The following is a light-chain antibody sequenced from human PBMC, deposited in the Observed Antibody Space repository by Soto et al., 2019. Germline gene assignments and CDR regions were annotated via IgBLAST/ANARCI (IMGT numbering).Light chain of an antibody. Sequence: EIVLTQSPATLSLSPGERATLSCRASQSVSSYLAWFQQKPGQAPRLLIYDKSNRATGIPARCSGSGSGTDFTLTISSLEPEDFAVYYCQQHSNWLLTFGGGTKVEVK. CDR2: DKS. V-gene: IGKV3-11*01. CDR3: QQHSNWLLT. J-gene: IGKJ4*01. CDR1: QSVSSY.